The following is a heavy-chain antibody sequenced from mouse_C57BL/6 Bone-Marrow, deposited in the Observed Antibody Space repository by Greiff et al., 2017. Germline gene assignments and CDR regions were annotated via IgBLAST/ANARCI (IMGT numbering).Heavy chain of an antibody. CDR1: GFTFSDYG. D-gene: IGHD1-1*01. J-gene: IGHJ2*01. CDR2: ISSGSSTI. Sequence: EVQRVESGGGLVKPGGSLKLSCAASGFTFSDYGMHWVRQAPEKGLEWVAYISSGSSTIYYADTVKGRFTISRDNAKNTLFLQMTSLSSEDTAMYYCARPGITTVDYWGQGTTLTVSS. V-gene: IGHV5-17*01. CDR3: ARPGITTVDY.